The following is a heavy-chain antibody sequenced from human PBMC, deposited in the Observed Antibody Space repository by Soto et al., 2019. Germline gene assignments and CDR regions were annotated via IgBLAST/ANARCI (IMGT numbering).Heavy chain of an antibody. CDR3: ARDRLVPYVYGVDV. D-gene: IGHD2-2*01. CDR1: GFTFRSYG. CDR2: IWFDGSKK. V-gene: IGHV3-33*01. Sequence: QMQLVESGGGVVQPGRSLRLSCAASGFTFRSYGIHWVRQAPGKGLEWVALIWFDGSKKYYVDSVKGRFAVSRDNSKNTLYLQMNSLRVEDTAVYYCARDRLVPYVYGVDVWDQGTTVTVSS. J-gene: IGHJ6*02.